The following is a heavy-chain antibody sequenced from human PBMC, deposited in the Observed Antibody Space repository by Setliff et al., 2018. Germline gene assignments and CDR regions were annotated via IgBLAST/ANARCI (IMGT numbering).Heavy chain of an antibody. J-gene: IGHJ3*02. Sequence: SCPTLVNPTETLTLTCTVSGFSLSNARMGVSWIRQPPGKALEWLAHIFSNDEKSYSTSLKSRLTISKDTSKSQVVLTMTNMDPVDTATYYCARISSLGWLQLSWAFDIWGQGTMVTVSS. CDR2: IFSNDEK. D-gene: IGHD1-1*01. CDR3: ARISSLGWLQLSWAFDI. V-gene: IGHV2-26*01. CDR1: GFSLSNARMG.